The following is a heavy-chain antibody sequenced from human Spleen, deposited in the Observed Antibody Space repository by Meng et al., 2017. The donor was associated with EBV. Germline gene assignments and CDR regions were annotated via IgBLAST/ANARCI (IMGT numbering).Heavy chain of an antibody. CDR3: VGGERVAAGASFDY. V-gene: IGHV4-34*01. CDR2: VDQSGVS. Sequence: LQPGGAGPLKPSETLSLTCAFDGWSFTGHYWSWIRQPPGKGLEWIGEVDQSGVSNYNPSLKSRVTTSVDKSKNQFSLKLTSVTAADTAVYYCVGGERVAAGASFDYWGQGTLVTVSS. D-gene: IGHD6-13*01. CDR1: GWSFTGHY. J-gene: IGHJ4*02.